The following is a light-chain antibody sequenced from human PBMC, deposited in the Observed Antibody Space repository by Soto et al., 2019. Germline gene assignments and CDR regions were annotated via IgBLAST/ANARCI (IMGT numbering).Light chain of an antibody. CDR2: GAS. CDR3: QHYGSSLWT. Sequence: EIVLTQSPVTLSLSPGERATLSCRASQSVSSSYLAWYQQKPGHAPRLLIYGASSRATGIPDSVSGSGSGIDFTLTISRLEPEDFAVYYCQHYGSSLWTFGQGTKVEIK. J-gene: IGKJ1*01. V-gene: IGKV3-20*01. CDR1: QSVSSSY.